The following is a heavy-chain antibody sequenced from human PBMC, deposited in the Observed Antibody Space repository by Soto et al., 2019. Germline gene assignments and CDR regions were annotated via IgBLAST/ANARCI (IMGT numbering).Heavy chain of an antibody. V-gene: IGHV1-69*13. Sequence: SVKVSCKASGGTFSSYAISWVRQAPGQGLEWMGGIIPIFGTANYAQKFQGRVTITADESTSTAYMELSSLRSEDTAVYYCARGGLEELRDAFDIWGQGTMVTVS. CDR2: IIPIFGTA. D-gene: IGHD1-7*01. CDR3: ARGGLEELRDAFDI. J-gene: IGHJ3*02. CDR1: GGTFSSYA.